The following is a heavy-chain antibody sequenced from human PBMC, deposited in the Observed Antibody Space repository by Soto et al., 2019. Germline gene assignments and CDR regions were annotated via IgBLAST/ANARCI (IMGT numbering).Heavy chain of an antibody. CDR2: INHSGST. V-gene: IGHV4-34*01. CDR1: GGSFSGYY. Sequence: ASETLSLTGAVYGGSFSGYYWSWIRQPPGKGLEWIGEINHSGSTNYNPSLKSRVTISVDTSKNQFSLKLSSVTAADTAVYYCARAIIAAAGLDYWGQGTLVTVSS. CDR3: ARAIIAAAGLDY. D-gene: IGHD6-13*01. J-gene: IGHJ4*02.